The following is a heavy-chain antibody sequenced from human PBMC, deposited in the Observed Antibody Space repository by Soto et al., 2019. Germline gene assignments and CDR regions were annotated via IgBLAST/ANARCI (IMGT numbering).Heavy chain of an antibody. D-gene: IGHD6-19*01. J-gene: IGHJ4*02. CDR2: IYYSGST. Sequence: TKTLSLTCTVSGGSISSSSYYWGWIRQPPGKGLEWIGSIYYSGSTYYNPSLKSRVTISVDTSKNQFSLKLSSVTAADTAVYYCASSGWWYFDYWGQGTLVTVSS. V-gene: IGHV4-39*01. CDR3: ASSGWWYFDY. CDR1: GGSISSSSYY.